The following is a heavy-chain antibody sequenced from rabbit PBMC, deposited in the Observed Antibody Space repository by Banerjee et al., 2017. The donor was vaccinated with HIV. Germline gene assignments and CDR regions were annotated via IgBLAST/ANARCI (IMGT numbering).Heavy chain of an antibody. CDR1: GLDFSSSYW. J-gene: IGHJ4*01. CDR3: ARDLIGDSGWYFNL. CDR2: IGAGDSPST. V-gene: IGHV1S40*01. Sequence: QSLEESGGDLVKPGASLTLTCTASGLDFSSSYWICWVRQAPGKGLEWIGCIGAGDSPSTDYASWAKGRFTGSKTSSTTVTLQMTSLTAADTATYFCARDLIGDSGWYFNLWGPGTLVTVS. D-gene: IGHD1-1*01.